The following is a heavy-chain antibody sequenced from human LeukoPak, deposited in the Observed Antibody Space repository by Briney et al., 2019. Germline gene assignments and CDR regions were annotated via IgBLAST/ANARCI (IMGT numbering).Heavy chain of an antibody. Sequence: GGSLRLSCAASGFTFSSYGMHWVRQAPGKGLEWVAVILYDGSNKYYADSLKGHFTISRDNSKNTLYLQMNSLRAEDTAMYYCAKDAYCTGGTCYGGGYYFDYWGQGTLVTVSS. CDR3: AKDAYCTGGTCYGGGYYFDY. D-gene: IGHD2-15*01. CDR2: ILYDGSNK. V-gene: IGHV3-33*06. CDR1: GFTFSSYG. J-gene: IGHJ4*02.